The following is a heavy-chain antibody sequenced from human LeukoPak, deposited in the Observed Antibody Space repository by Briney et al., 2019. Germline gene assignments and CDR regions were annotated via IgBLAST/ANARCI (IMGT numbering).Heavy chain of an antibody. D-gene: IGHD6-6*01. CDR1: GFTFSSYA. V-gene: IGHV3-30*01. Sequence: GRSLRLSCAASGFTFSSYAMHWVRQAPGKGLEWVAVISYDGSNKYYADSVKGRFTISRDNSKNTLYLQMNSLRAEDTALYYCAVPPGYSSVDYWGQGTLVTVSS. J-gene: IGHJ4*02. CDR3: AVPPGYSSVDY. CDR2: ISYDGSNK.